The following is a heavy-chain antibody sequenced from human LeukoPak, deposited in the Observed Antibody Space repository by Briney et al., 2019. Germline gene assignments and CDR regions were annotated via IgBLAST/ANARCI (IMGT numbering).Heavy chain of an antibody. Sequence: PGGSLRLSCVASGFTFRSYEMNWVRQAPGKGLVCVSRINSDGTSTVYADSVKGRFTISRDNAKNTVYLQMSGLGVDDTAVYYCARDNYYSIDYWGQGTLVTVSS. J-gene: IGHJ4*02. CDR3: ARDNYYSIDY. D-gene: IGHD1-26*01. V-gene: IGHV3-74*01. CDR2: INSDGTST. CDR1: GFTFRSYE.